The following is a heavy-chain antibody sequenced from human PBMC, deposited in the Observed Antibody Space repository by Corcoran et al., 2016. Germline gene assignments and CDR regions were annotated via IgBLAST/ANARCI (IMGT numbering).Heavy chain of an antibody. D-gene: IGHD2-2*01. J-gene: IGHJ6*02. CDR3: ARVSEGYCSSTSCYFYYYYYGMDV. V-gene: IGHV1-18*01. Sequence: QVQLVQSGAEVKKPGASVKVSCKASGYTFTSYGISWVRQAPGQGLEWMGWISAYNGNTNYAQKLQGRVTMTTDTSTSTAYMELRSLGSDDTAVYYCARVSEGYCSSTSCYFYYYYYGMDVWGQGTTVTVSS. CDR1: GYTFTSYG. CDR2: ISAYNGNT.